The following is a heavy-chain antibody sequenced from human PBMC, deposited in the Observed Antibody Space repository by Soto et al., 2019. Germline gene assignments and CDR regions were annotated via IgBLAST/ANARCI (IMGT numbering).Heavy chain of an antibody. CDR1: GFTFSSYA. D-gene: IGHD2-2*01. V-gene: IGHV3-30-3*01. CDR3: ASGKYCSSTSCSRRQPYYYYGMDV. J-gene: IGHJ6*02. Sequence: HPGGSLRLSCAASGFTFSSYAMHWVRQAPGKGLEWVAVISYDGSNKYYADSVKGRFTISRDNSKNTLYLQMNSLRAEDTAVYYCASGKYCSSTSCSRRQPYYYYGMDVWGQGXTVTVYS. CDR2: ISYDGSNK.